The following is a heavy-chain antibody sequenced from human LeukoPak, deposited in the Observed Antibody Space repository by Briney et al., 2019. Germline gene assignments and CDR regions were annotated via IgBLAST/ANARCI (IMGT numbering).Heavy chain of an antibody. V-gene: IGHV4-39*01. D-gene: IGHD3-22*01. Sequence: SETLSLTCTVSGDSISSSSYYWVWLRQPPGKGLEWIATVHYTGSTYYNPSLKSRVTISVDTSKNQFSLKLSSVTAADTAMYYCARYWGPYDNSGAYFDYWGQGTLVTVSS. CDR3: ARYWGPYDNSGAYFDY. CDR1: GDSISSSSYY. J-gene: IGHJ4*02. CDR2: VHYTGST.